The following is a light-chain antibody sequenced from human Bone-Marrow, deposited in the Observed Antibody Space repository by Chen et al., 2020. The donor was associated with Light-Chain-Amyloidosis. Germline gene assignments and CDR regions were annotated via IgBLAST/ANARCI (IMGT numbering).Light chain of an antibody. CDR2: GAS. V-gene: IGKV3-20*01. CDR3: QQYGGSPAYT. CDR1: ESVSTSH. Sequence: EIVLTQSPRTLSLSPGERATLSCRASESVSTSHLSWYQQKPGQSPRLLIYGASSRATGIPDRFSGSGSGTEFTLTISRLEPEDFAVYYCQQYGGSPAYTFGQGTKLEMK. J-gene: IGKJ2*01.